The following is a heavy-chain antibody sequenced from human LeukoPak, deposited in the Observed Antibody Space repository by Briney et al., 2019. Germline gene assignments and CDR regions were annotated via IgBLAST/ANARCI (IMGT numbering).Heavy chain of an antibody. D-gene: IGHD6-13*01. CDR3: ARAASAGMGVDY. CDR1: GFTFSTFS. J-gene: IGHJ4*02. CDR2: ISGSGTTI. Sequence: GGSLRLSCAASGFTFSTFSMNWVRQAPGKGLEWVSYISGSGTTIYYADSVKGRFTISRDNAKNSLYLQMNSLRAEDTAVYYCARAASAGMGVDYWGQGTLVTVSS. V-gene: IGHV3-48*01.